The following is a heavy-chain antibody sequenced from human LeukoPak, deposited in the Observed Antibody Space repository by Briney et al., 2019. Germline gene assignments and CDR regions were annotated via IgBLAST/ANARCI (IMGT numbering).Heavy chain of an antibody. Sequence: GGSLRLSCAVSGFTFSTYWMNWVRQAPGKGPEWVANIKPDGSEKFYVDSVKGRFTVSRDNAKNSLYLQMNSLRAEDTALYYCARGASYWGQGTLVTVSS. CDR1: GFTFSTYW. CDR3: ARGASY. CDR2: IKPDGSEK. V-gene: IGHV3-7*04. J-gene: IGHJ4*02.